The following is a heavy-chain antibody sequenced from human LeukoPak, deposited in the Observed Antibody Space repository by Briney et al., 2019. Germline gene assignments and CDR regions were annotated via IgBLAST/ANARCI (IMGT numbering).Heavy chain of an antibody. CDR3: ARLPSPSSRRGDY. J-gene: IGHJ4*02. Sequence: GESLKISCKASGYTFSNSIIGWVRQMPGKGLEWMGIIYPGDSETRYSPSFQGQVSISADKSISTAYLQWNSLKASDTAMYYCARLPSPSSRRGDYWGQGTLVTVSS. V-gene: IGHV5-51*01. CDR2: IYPGDSET. D-gene: IGHD2/OR15-2a*01. CDR1: GYTFSNSI.